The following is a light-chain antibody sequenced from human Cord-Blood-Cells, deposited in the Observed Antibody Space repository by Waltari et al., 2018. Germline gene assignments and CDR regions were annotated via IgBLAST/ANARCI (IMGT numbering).Light chain of an antibody. J-gene: IGLJ1*01. V-gene: IGLV3-19*01. Sequence: SSELTQDPAVSVALGQTVRITCHGDSLRSYYASWYQQKPGQAPVLVIYGQHNRPSGFPDRFSCSSSGNTASLTITGAQAEDEADYYCNSRDSSGNQYVFGTGTKVTVL. CDR1: SLRSYY. CDR3: NSRDSSGNQYV. CDR2: GQH.